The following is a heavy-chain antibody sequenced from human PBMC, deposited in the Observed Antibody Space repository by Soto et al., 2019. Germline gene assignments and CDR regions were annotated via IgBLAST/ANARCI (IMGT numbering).Heavy chain of an antibody. J-gene: IGHJ3*02. CDR3: ARAYSDAFDI. CDR2: ISSSATGI. CDR1: GFTFSDYY. D-gene: IGHD2-15*01. Sequence: FLRLSCAASGFTFSDYYMTWIRQAPGKGLEWVSYISSSATGIYYADSVKGRFTISRDNAKNSLYLQMSSLRAEDTAVYYCARAYSDAFDIWGQGTMVTVSS. V-gene: IGHV3-11*01.